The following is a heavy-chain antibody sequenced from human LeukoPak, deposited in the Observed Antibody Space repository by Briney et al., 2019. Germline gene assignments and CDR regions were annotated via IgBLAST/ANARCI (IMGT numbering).Heavy chain of an antibody. CDR3: TRDYKGFGSGNTYYFDY. Sequence: ASVKVSCKASGYTFTNYGISWVRQAPGQWLEWMGWISASNGNTNYAQNVQGRVTMTTDTSTSTAYMDLRSLRSDDTAVYYCTRDYKGFGSGNTYYFDYWGQGTLVTVSS. D-gene: IGHD3-10*01. CDR1: GYTFTNYG. J-gene: IGHJ4*02. V-gene: IGHV1-18*01. CDR2: ISASNGNT.